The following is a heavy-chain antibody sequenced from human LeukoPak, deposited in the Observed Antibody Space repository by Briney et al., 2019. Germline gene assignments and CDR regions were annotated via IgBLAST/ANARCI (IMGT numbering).Heavy chain of an antibody. CDR3: AKERVRGVIFDAFDI. CDR1: GFTFSSYA. J-gene: IGHJ3*02. V-gene: IGHV3-30*18. CDR2: MLYDGNNR. Sequence: PGRSLRLSCLASGFTFSSYAMHWVRQAPGKGLEWVAVMLYDGNNRYYTDSVKGRFTISRDNSKNTVYLQMNSLRAEDTAVYYCAKERVRGVIFDAFDIWGQGTMVTVSS. D-gene: IGHD3-10*01.